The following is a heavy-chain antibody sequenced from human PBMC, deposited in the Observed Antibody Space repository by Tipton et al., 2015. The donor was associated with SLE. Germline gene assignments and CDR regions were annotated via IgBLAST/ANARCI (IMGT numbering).Heavy chain of an antibody. CDR1: GGSITFSGYY. CDR3: ARVGAASGARYFDP. CDR2: IFYSGST. J-gene: IGHJ5*02. V-gene: IGHV4-31*03. D-gene: IGHD3-16*01. Sequence: TLSLTCTVSGGSITFSGYYWGWIRQPPGKGLEWLAYIFYSGSTYYNPSLKSRLNISVDRSNNQFSLKLTSVTAADTAVYYCARVGAASGARYFDPWGQGMLVTVSS.